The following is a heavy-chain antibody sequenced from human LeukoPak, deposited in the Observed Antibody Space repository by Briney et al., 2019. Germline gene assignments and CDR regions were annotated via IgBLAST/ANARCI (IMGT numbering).Heavy chain of an antibody. J-gene: IGHJ4*02. CDR1: GYTFTTYG. CDR3: PRDRVSYHHTSGSLWVAY. V-gene: IGHV1-18*01. CDR2: ISGNNGNT. Sequence: ASVNVSCKVSGYTFTTYGITWVRQAPGQGLEWMGWISGNNGNTVSSQKFQGRVTLTRDTSTSTAYMELTSLRSDDTAVYYCPRDRVSYHHTSGSLWVAYWGPGTLVTASS. D-gene: IGHD3-22*01.